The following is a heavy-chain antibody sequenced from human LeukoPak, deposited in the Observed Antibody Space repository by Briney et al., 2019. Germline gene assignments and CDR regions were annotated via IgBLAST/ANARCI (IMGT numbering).Heavy chain of an antibody. CDR1: GGPFSDYY. D-gene: IGHD6-13*01. CDR2: INHSGST. J-gene: IGHJ4*02. Sequence: SETLSLTCAVYGGPFSDYYWSWIRQPPGKGLEWIGEINHSGSTNYNPSLKSRVTISVDTSKNQFSLKLSSVTAADTAVYYCARKYSSSLDYWGQGTLVTVSS. CDR3: ARKYSSSLDY. V-gene: IGHV4-34*01.